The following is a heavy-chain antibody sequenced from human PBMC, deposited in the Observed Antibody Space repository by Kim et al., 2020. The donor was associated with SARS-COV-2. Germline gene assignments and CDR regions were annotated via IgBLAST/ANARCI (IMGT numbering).Heavy chain of an antibody. CDR3: SRYSSPPCIWFDP. CDR2: IYNSGST. CDR1: GCSVSFYY. V-gene: IGHV4-59*08. D-gene: IGHD6-13*01. J-gene: IGHJ5*02. Sequence: SETLSLTCTVSGCSVSFYYWSWIRQPPGKGLEWIGYIYNSGSTNYNPSLKSRVTISLDTSKNQFSLKLISVTAADTAMYYCSRYSSPPCIWFDPWGQGTL.